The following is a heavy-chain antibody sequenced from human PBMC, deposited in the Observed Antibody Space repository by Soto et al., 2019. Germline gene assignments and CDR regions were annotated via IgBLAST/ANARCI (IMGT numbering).Heavy chain of an antibody. Sequence: QVQLVQSGAEVKKPGSSVKVSCKASGGTFSSYAISWVRQAPGQGLEWMGGIIPIFGTANYAQKFQGRVTIIADKATSTAYMELSRLRCEDTAVYYCARWGGYSDGAGYDYGMDVWGQGTTVTVSS. CDR1: GGTFSSYA. D-gene: IGHD5-18*01. J-gene: IGHJ6*02. CDR3: ARWGGYSDGAGYDYGMDV. V-gene: IGHV1-69*06. CDR2: IIPIFGTA.